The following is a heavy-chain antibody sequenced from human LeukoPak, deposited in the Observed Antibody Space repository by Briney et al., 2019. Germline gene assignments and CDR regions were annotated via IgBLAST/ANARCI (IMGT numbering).Heavy chain of an antibody. J-gene: IGHJ4*02. CDR3: ARDRYGDYGVSDY. Sequence: GGSLRLSCAASGFTFSSYAISWVRQAPGQGLEWMGGIIPIFGTANYAQKFQGRVTMTTDTSTSTAYMELRSLRSDDTAVYYCARDRYGDYGVSDYWGQGTLVTVSS. CDR1: GFTFSSYA. D-gene: IGHD4-17*01. CDR2: IIPIFGTA. V-gene: IGHV1-69*05.